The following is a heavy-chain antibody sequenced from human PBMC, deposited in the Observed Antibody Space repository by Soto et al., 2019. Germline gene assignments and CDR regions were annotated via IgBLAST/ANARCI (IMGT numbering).Heavy chain of an antibody. J-gene: IGHJ4*02. CDR3: ARGENPIDG. V-gene: IGHV1-18*01. Sequence: QVQLVQSGAEVKKPGASVKVSCKTSGYTFTKFGLSWVRQAPGQGLEWMGWISAYNGNTNYAQYSQGRVTMTTDTSTSTGYMELRSLRADDTAVYYCARGENPIDGWGKGALVAVCS. D-gene: IGHD1-26*01. CDR1: GYTFTKFG. CDR2: ISAYNGNT.